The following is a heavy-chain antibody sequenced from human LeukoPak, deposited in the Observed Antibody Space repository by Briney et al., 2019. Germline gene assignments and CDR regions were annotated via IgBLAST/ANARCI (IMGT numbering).Heavy chain of an antibody. CDR1: GYTFTSYD. V-gene: IGHV1-8*01. CDR3: ERASRVAYPDAYYYYGIDV. D-gene: IGHD4-23*01. CDR2: MNPNRGNT. Sequence: SVKASCKASGYTFTSYDINWVRQATGQGLEWMEWMNPNRGNTGYAQKFQGRVTMTRNTSISTAYMELSSLRSEDTAVYYCERASRVAYPDAYYYYGIDVWGQGTTVTVSS. J-gene: IGHJ6*02.